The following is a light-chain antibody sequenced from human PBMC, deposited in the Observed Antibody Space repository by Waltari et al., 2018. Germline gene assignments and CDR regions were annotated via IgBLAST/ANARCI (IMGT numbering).Light chain of an antibody. V-gene: IGLV3-25*03. CDR1: TLPTQY. CDR2: NDN. Sequence: SHDLTQPSSVSVSPGQTATITCSGATLPTQYLYSFQQRRGQAPVLVIYNDNKRPSGVPDRFSGSSSGTTATVTIAGVQAEDEADYYCQSADSRGTLYVFGPGTKVTVL. CDR3: QSADSRGTLYV. J-gene: IGLJ1*01.